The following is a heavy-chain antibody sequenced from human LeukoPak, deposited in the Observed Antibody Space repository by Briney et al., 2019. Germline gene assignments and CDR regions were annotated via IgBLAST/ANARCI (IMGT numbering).Heavy chain of an antibody. Sequence: GGSLRLSCAASGFTFSSYAMHWVRQAPGKGLEWVAVISYDGSNKYYADSVEGRFTISRDNSKNTLYLQMNSLRAEDTAVYYCSKDRSSGWSYYYYGMDVWGQGTTVTVSS. V-gene: IGHV3-30-3*01. D-gene: IGHD6-19*01. CDR3: SKDRSSGWSYYYYGMDV. CDR2: ISYDGSNK. CDR1: GFTFSSYA. J-gene: IGHJ6*02.